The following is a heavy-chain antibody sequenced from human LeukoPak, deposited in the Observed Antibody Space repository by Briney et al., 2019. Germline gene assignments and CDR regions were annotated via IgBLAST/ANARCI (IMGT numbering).Heavy chain of an antibody. J-gene: IGHJ4*02. CDR1: GDTFSDYA. V-gene: IGHV1-69*06. D-gene: IGHD5-18*01. Sequence: ASVKVSCKAPGDTFSDYAFNWVRQAPGQGLEWVGGIIPIFDTGKYAQKFQDRVTITADKSTSTTYMELSGLRSEDTAVYYCARDRDPTAMAPFDSWGQGTLVTVSS. CDR2: IIPIFDTG. CDR3: ARDRDPTAMAPFDS.